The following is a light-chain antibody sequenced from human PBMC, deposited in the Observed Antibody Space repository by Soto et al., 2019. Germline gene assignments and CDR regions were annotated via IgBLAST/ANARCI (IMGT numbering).Light chain of an antibody. J-gene: IGKJ5*01. CDR2: AAS. V-gene: IGKV3-15*01. CDR1: ESVSTN. Sequence: EIEMRQSPSTLSLAPGERVTLSCRASESVSTNLAWYQQKAGQAPRLLIYAASTRATGIPDRFSGGGSGTDFTLTISRLEPEDFAVYYCQQYGYSPITFGQGTRLAI. CDR3: QQYGYSPIT.